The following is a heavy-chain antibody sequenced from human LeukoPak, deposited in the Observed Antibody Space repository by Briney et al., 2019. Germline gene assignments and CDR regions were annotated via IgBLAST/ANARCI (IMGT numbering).Heavy chain of an antibody. Sequence: PGGSLRLSCAASGFTFSSYGMHWVRQAPGKGLEWGAVISYDGSNKYYADSGKGRFTISRGNSKNALYLQMNSLRAEDTAVYYCAKEGPEGGYYDSSGYYFDYWGQGTLVTVSS. CDR1: GFTFSSYG. D-gene: IGHD3-22*01. CDR3: AKEGPEGGYYDSSGYYFDY. V-gene: IGHV3-30*18. CDR2: ISYDGSNK. J-gene: IGHJ4*02.